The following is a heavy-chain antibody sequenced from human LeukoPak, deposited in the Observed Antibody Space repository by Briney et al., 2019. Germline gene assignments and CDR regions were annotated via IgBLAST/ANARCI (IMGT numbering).Heavy chain of an antibody. J-gene: IGHJ5*02. V-gene: IGHV3-74*01. CDR1: GFTFSTYV. D-gene: IGHD3-22*01. Sequence: GGSLRLSCAASGFTFSTYVMHWVRQPPGQGLLWVSRIQTAGNSATYADSVRGRFTISRDSAKNTLFLQMNSLRAEDTAVYYCVRGSYYDGSGSHPLFDAWGQGTLVTVSS. CDR2: IQTAGNSA. CDR3: VRGSYYDGSGSHPLFDA.